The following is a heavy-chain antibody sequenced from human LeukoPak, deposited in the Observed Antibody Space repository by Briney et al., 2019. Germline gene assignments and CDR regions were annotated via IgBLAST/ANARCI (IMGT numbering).Heavy chain of an antibody. V-gene: IGHV3-9*01. J-gene: IGHJ6*03. CDR1: GFTFVDYV. Sequence: GGSLRLSCAGSGFTFVDYVMHWVRQTPGKGVEWVSGISWNSGNIAYADFVGGRFTISRDNAKNSLSLQMNSLSDEDTAVYYCAKDAYGGATFFYYMDVWGKGTTVTVSS. CDR3: AKDAYGGATFFYYMDV. CDR2: ISWNSGNI. D-gene: IGHD2/OR15-2a*01.